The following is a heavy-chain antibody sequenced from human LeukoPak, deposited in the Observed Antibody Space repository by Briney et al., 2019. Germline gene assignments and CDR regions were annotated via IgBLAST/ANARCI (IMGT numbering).Heavy chain of an antibody. CDR2: ITPRSGGT. J-gene: IGHJ5*02. CDR1: GYTFSDHY. V-gene: IGHV1-2*02. CDR3: AKDLATITTLGSSRWFDP. Sequence: ASVKVSCKASGYTFSDHYIHWVRQAPGQGLEWMGWITPRSGGTNYAQKFQGRLTMTRDTSITTAYMEFNIVRSDDTAIYYCAKDLATITTLGSSRWFDPWGQGTPVTVSS. D-gene: IGHD5-24*01.